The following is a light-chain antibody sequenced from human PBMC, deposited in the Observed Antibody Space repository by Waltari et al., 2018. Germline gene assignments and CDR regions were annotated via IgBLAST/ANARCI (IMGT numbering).Light chain of an antibody. CDR3: QEYNSAPYT. CDR2: AAS. J-gene: IGKJ2*01. V-gene: IGKV1-27*01. Sequence: DIQMAQSPSSLSASVGDRVTITCRASQDFTNFLVWYQQKPGKAPKLLIYAASTLQPGVPSRFSGSVSGTHFTLTISSLQPEDVATYYCQEYNSAPYTFGQGTKLEIK. CDR1: QDFTNF.